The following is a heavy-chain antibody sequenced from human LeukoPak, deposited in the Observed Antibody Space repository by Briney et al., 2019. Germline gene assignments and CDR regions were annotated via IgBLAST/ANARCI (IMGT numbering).Heavy chain of an antibody. J-gene: IGHJ4*02. V-gene: IGHV3-23*01. Sequence: PGGSLRLSCAASGFTFSSYVMSWVRQAPGKGLEWVSSISNSGGSTYYADSVKGRFTISRDNSKNTLYLQMNSLRAEDTAVYYCAKETYYYDSSGYYSLYFDYWGQGTLVTVSS. CDR3: AKETYYYDSSGYYSLYFDY. D-gene: IGHD3-22*01. CDR2: ISNSGGST. CDR1: GFTFSSYV.